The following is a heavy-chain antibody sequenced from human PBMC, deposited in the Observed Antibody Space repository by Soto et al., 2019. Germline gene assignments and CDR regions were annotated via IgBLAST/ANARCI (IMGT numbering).Heavy chain of an antibody. J-gene: IGHJ5*02. CDR1: GGPLRPYS. D-gene: IGHD6-6*01. CDR3: ARGSPLSSSYPHAS. V-gene: IGHV4-59*12. Sequence: SETLDRTCTVFGGPLRPYSWSWMRQPQGKELEWIGYIYNTGSTNYSPSLKSRVTMSLDTSMNLMLLRLNSVSAADMAVYYCARGSPLSSSYPHASWGQGSMVTVSS. CDR2: IYNTGST.